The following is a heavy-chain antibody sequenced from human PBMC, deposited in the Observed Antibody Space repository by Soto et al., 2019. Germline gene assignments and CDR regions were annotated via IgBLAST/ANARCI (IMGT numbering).Heavy chain of an antibody. J-gene: IGHJ4*02. Sequence: ASVKVSCKASGYTFTDYFVHWVRLAPGQGLEWMGWVNPDTGVATFPQKFQGRVTVTRDASINTDYMELTHLTSEDTGIYYCARDPIRGGVPYFFDFWGRGAQVTVSS. V-gene: IGHV1-2*02. CDR3: ARDPIRGGVPYFFDF. CDR2: VNPDTGVA. CDR1: GYTFTDYF. D-gene: IGHD3-16*01.